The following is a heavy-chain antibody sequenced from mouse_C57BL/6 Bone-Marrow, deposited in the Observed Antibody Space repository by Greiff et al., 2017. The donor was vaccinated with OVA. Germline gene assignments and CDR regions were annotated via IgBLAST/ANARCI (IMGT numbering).Heavy chain of an antibody. CDR3: ANGDSSGHFAD. D-gene: IGHD3-2*02. Sequence: EVKLQQSGPELVKPGASVKISCKASGYTFTDYYMNWVKQSHGKSLEWIGDINPNNGGTSYTQKFKGKATLTVDKSSSTAYMELRSLTSEDSAVYYCANGDSSGHFADWGQGTLVTVSA. J-gene: IGHJ3*01. CDR2: INPNNGGT. V-gene: IGHV1-26*01. CDR1: GYTFTDYY.